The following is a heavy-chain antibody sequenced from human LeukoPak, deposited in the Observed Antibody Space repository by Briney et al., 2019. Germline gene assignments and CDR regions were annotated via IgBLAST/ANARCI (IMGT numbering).Heavy chain of an antibody. D-gene: IGHD5-24*01. V-gene: IGHV3-48*01. Sequence: GGSLRLSCAASGFTFSSYSMNWVRQAPGKGLEWVSYISSSSTIYYADSVKGRFTISRDNAKNSLYLQMNSLRAEDTAVYYCARVRDGYCWGQGTLVTVSS. CDR2: ISSSSTI. J-gene: IGHJ4*02. CDR3: ARVRDGYC. CDR1: GFTFSSYS.